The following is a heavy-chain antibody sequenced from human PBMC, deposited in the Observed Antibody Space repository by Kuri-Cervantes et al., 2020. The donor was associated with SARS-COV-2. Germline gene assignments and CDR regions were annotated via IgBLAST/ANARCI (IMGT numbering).Heavy chain of an antibody. V-gene: IGHV4-59*02. CDR1: GGSVSGYY. D-gene: IGHD6-19*01. J-gene: IGHJ4*02. CDR3: ARGVAVAGYYYFDY. CDR2: IHYSGST. Sequence: SETLSLTCTVSGGSVSGYYWTWMRQPPGKGLEWIGNIHYSGSTNYNTSLDSRVTISVDTSKNQLSLRLSSVTAADTAVYYCARGVAVAGYYYFDYWGQGTLVTVSS.